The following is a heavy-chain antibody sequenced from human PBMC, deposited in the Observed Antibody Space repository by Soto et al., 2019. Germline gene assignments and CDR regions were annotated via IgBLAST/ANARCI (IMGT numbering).Heavy chain of an antibody. CDR2: VNQDGSET. CDR3: ARALQQVATITGAFAI. V-gene: IGHV3-7*05. CDR1: GFTFSTYW. J-gene: IGHJ3*02. Sequence: EVQLVESGGGLVQPGGSLRLSCAASGFTFSTYWMTWVRQAPGKGLEWVANVNQDGSETYYVDSVKRRFTISRDNAKNSLYLQINSLRAEDTAVYSCARALQQVATITGAFAIWGQGTMVTVSS. D-gene: IGHD5-12*01.